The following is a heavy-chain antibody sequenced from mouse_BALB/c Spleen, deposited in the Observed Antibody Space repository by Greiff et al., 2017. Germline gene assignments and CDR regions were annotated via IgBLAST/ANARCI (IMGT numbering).Heavy chain of an antibody. D-gene: IGHD1-2*01. Sequence: VQLQQSGPGLVQPSQSLSITCTVSGFSLTSYGVHWVRQSPGKGLEWLGVIWSGGSTDYNAAFISRLSISKDNSKSQVFFKMNSLQANDTAIYYCARSGLRRHYYAMDYWGQGTSVTVSS. J-gene: IGHJ4*01. CDR3: ARSGLRRHYYAMDY. V-gene: IGHV2-2*02. CDR1: GFSLTSYG. CDR2: IWSGGST.